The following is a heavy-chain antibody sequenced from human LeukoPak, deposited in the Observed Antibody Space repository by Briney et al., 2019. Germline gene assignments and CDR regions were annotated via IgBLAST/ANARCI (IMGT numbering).Heavy chain of an antibody. CDR1: GGVINSYY. D-gene: IGHD3-9*01. V-gene: IGHV4-4*07. CDR3: ARHNGFDRGYYYYMDV. CDR2: VYTSGIT. J-gene: IGHJ6*03. Sequence: SETLSLTCTVSGGVINSYYWSWIRQPAGKGLEWIGRVYTSGITNYNPSLKSRITMSVDTSKNQFSLKLTSVTAADTAVYYCARHNGFDRGYYYYMDVWGKGTTVTVSS.